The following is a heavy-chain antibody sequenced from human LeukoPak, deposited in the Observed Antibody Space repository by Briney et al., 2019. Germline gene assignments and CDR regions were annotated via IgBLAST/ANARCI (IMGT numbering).Heavy chain of an antibody. V-gene: IGHV3-23*01. CDR2: ISGSGGNT. J-gene: IGHJ4*02. Sequence: GGSLRLSCAASGFTFSNYAMSWVRQAPGKGLEWVSAISGSGGNTYYADSVKGRFSISRDNSKNTLYLQMNSLRAEDTAVYYCAKDDYDSSGYYIRYWGQGTLVTVSS. D-gene: IGHD3-22*01. CDR1: GFTFSNYA. CDR3: AKDDYDSSGYYIRY.